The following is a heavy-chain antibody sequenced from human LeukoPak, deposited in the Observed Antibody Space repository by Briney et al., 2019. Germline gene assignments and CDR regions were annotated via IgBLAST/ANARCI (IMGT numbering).Heavy chain of an antibody. CDR3: ARLLDYASGNYYNVFDY. V-gene: IGHV4-59*01. D-gene: IGHD3-10*01. CDR1: GGSISSYY. CDR2: IYYSGST. Sequence: PSETLSLTCTVSGGSISSYYWSWIRQPPGKGLEWIGYIYYSGSTNYNPSLKSRVTILVDTSKNQFSLKLSSVTAADTAVYYCARLLDYASGNYYNVFDYWGQGILVTVSS. J-gene: IGHJ4*02.